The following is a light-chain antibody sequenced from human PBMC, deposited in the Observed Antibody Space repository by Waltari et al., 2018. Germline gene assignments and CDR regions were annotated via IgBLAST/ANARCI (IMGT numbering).Light chain of an antibody. CDR3: CSSAGIVI. CDR1: SSDVGIYNL. V-gene: IGLV2-23*02. Sequence: SALTHPASVSGSPGQSITISCTGTSSDVGIYNLLSLYQQHPRKAPKLMIYELSKRPSGVSNRFSGSKSGNTASLTISGLQAEYEADYYCCSSAGIVIFRGGTKLTVL. J-gene: IGLJ2*01. CDR2: ELS.